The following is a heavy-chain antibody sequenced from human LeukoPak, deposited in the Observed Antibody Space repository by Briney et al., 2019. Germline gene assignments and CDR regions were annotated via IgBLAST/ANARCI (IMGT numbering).Heavy chain of an antibody. Sequence: PGRSLRLSCAASGFTFSSYGMHWVRQAPGKGLEWVAVISYDGSNKYYADSVKGRFTISRDNSKNTLYLQTNSLRAEDSAVYYCAKESSSSWLDYWGQGTLVTVSS. CDR3: AKESSSSWLDY. D-gene: IGHD6-13*01. J-gene: IGHJ4*02. V-gene: IGHV3-30*18. CDR2: ISYDGSNK. CDR1: GFTFSSYG.